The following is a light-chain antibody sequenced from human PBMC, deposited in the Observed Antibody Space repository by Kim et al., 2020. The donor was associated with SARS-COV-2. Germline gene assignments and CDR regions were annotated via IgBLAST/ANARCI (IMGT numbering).Light chain of an antibody. Sequence: SASVGDRVTITCRASQIINTFLAWYKQKAGKAPDLLIYQASSLQVGVPSRFSGSGSGTEFTLTISSLQPDDFATYYCQHYIRFPYTFGQGTKLEI. J-gene: IGKJ2*01. V-gene: IGKV1-5*03. CDR1: QIINTF. CDR3: QHYIRFPYT. CDR2: QAS.